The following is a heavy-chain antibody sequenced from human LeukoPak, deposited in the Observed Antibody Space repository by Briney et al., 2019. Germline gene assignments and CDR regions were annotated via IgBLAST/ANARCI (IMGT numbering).Heavy chain of an antibody. D-gene: IGHD3-16*01. CDR3: AKDGNYAVFDI. Sequence: GGSLRLSCAASGFTFSNAWMSWVRQAPGKGLEWVGRIKSKTDGGTTDYSAPVRGRFTISRHDSTNTLYLQMNSLRAEDTAVYYCAKDGNYAVFDIWGRGTVVTVSS. V-gene: IGHV3-15*01. CDR2: IKSKTDGGTT. CDR1: GFTFSNAW. J-gene: IGHJ3*02.